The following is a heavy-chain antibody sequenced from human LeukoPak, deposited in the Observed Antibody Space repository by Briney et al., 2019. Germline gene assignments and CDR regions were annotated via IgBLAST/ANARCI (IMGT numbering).Heavy chain of an antibody. V-gene: IGHV3-21*01. Sequence: GGSLRLSCAASGFTFSSYSMNWVRQAPGKGLEWVSSISSSSSYICYADSVKGRFTISRDNAKNSLYLQMNSLRAEDTAVYYCARESSNSGYDPRGFAYWGQGTLVTVSS. D-gene: IGHD5-12*01. CDR3: ARESSNSGYDPRGFAY. J-gene: IGHJ4*02. CDR2: ISSSSSYI. CDR1: GFTFSSYS.